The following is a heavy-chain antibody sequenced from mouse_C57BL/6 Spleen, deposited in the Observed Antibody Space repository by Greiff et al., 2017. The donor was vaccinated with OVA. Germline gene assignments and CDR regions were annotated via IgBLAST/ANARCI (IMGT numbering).Heavy chain of an antibody. D-gene: IGHD2-1*01. J-gene: IGHJ2*01. CDR3: AREGLYGNYRYYFDY. Sequence: LVESGAELVRPGASVKLSCKASGYTFTDYYINWVKQRHGQGLEWIARIYPGSGNTYYNEKFKGRATMTAEKSSSTAYMQLSSLTSEDSAVYFCAREGLYGNYRYYFDYWGQGTTLTVSS. CDR1: GYTFTDYY. V-gene: IGHV1-76*01. CDR2: IYPGSGNT.